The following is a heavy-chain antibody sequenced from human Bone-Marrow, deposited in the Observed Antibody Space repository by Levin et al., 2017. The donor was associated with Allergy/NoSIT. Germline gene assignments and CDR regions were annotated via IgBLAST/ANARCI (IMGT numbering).Heavy chain of an antibody. J-gene: IGHJ4*02. V-gene: IGHV3-23*01. CDR1: EFTFSSYA. Sequence: PGESLKISCAASEFTFSSYAMTWARQAPGKGLEWVSSITESGSATAYADSVRGRFTISRDNIKNMLYLQMNSLRAEDTAVYYCAKDRLRSASWWGQGTLVTVSS. CDR2: ITESGSAT. D-gene: IGHD2-2*01. CDR3: AKDRLRSASW.